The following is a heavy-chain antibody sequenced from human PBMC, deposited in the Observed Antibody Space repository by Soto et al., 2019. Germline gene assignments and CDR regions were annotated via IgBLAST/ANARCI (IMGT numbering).Heavy chain of an antibody. CDR1: GGTFGSDA. Sequence: SVKVSCKASGGTFGSDAITWVRQAPGQGLEWVGRIIPIFGATNYAQNLQGRVTISADKSTLTSYMELHSLTSDDTALYYCARDRTDSGYYTNWLDPWGQGTQVTVSS. V-gene: IGHV1-69*06. CDR3: ARDRTDSGYYTNWLDP. D-gene: IGHD3-22*01. J-gene: IGHJ5*02. CDR2: IIPIFGAT.